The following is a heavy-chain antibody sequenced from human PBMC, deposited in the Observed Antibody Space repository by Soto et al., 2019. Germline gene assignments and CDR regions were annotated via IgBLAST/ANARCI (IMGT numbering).Heavy chain of an antibody. J-gene: IGHJ3*02. CDR3: VREALWFGRDDAFDI. Sequence: EVQLVESGGGLVQPGGSLRLSCAASEFTLSSHWMTWVRQAPGKGLEWVAKINKDGSDKYYVDSVKGRFTISRDNAKNSLYLQMNSLRAEDTAVYYCVREALWFGRDDAFDIWGQGTMVIVSS. D-gene: IGHD3-10*01. V-gene: IGHV3-7*04. CDR2: INKDGSDK. CDR1: EFTLSSHW.